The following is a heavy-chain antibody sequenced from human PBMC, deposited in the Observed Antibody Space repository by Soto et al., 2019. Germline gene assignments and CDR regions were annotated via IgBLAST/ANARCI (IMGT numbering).Heavy chain of an antibody. J-gene: IGHJ3*02. CDR3: ARETPRAHAFDI. CDR2: IYSGGST. CDR1: GFTVSSNY. V-gene: IGHV3-53*04. Sequence: EVQLVESGGGLVQPGGSLRLSCAASGFTVSSNYMSWVRQAPGKGLEWVSVIYSGGSTYYADSVKGRFTISRHNSKNTLYLQMNSLRAEDTAVYYCARETPRAHAFDIWGQGQWSPSLQ.